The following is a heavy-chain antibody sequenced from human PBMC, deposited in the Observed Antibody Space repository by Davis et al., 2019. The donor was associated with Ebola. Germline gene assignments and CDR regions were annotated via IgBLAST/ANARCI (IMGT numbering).Heavy chain of an antibody. CDR1: RGTFSSYA. J-gene: IGHJ5*02. Sequence: SSVQVSCMASRGTFSSYAISCLRQLPRQGLEWMRGIIPILGIANYAQKFQGRVTITADKSTSTAYMELSSLRSEDTAVYYCARDRLGYCSGSSCFNWFDPWGQGTLVTVSS. V-gene: IGHV1-69*10. D-gene: IGHD2-15*01. CDR3: ARDRLGYCSGSSCFNWFDP. CDR2: IIPILGIA.